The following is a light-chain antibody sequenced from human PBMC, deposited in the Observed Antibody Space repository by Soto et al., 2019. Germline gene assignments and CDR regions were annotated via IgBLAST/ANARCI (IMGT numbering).Light chain of an antibody. CDR1: QSVSSRY. Sequence: EILLTQSPGTLSLSPGGTATLSCRASQSVSSRYLGWYQQSPGQAPRPLIYGASSRATGIPDRFSGSGSGTDFTLTISRLEPEDFAVYYCHQYDNSPLTFGGGTKVDI. J-gene: IGKJ4*01. CDR2: GAS. CDR3: HQYDNSPLT. V-gene: IGKV3-20*01.